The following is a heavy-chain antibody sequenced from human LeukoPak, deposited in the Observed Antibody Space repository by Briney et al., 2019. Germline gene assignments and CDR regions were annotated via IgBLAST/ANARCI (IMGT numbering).Heavy chain of an antibody. V-gene: IGHV4-61*02. CDR3: ARGGGGADYDFWSGYYQGVYYYYYMDV. J-gene: IGHJ6*03. CDR2: IYTSGST. Sequence: SETLSLTCTVSGGSISSSSYYWGWIRQPAGKGLEWIGRIYTSGSTNYNPSLKSRVTISVDTSKNQFSLKLSSVTAADTAVYYCARGGGGADYDFWSGYYQGVYYYYYMDVWGKGTTVTVSS. D-gene: IGHD3-3*01. CDR1: GGSISSSSYY.